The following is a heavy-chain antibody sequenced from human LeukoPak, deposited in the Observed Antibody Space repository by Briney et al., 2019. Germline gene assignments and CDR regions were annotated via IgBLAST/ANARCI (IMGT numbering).Heavy chain of an antibody. CDR2: IRSKAYGGTT. D-gene: IGHD5-18*01. J-gene: IGHJ4*02. V-gene: IGHV3-49*04. CDR3: TRVPYVDTGFSDY. Sequence: GGSLRLSCTASGFTFGDYAMSWVRQAPGKGLEWVGFIRSKAYGGTTEYAASVKGRFTISRDDSKSIAYLQMNSLKTEDTAVYYCTRVPYVDTGFSDYWGQGTLVTVSS. CDR1: GFTFGDYA.